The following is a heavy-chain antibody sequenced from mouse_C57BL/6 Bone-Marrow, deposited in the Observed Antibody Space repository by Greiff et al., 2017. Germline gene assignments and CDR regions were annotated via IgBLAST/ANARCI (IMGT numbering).Heavy chain of an antibody. CDR1: GYTFTSYW. CDR3: ARFPIYYDYDGGFPY. D-gene: IGHD2-4*01. CDR2: IDPSDSET. Sequence: QVQLQQPGAELVRPGSSVKLSCKASGYTFTSYWMHWVKQRPIQGLEWIGNIDPSDSETHYNQKFKDKATLTVDKSSSTAYMQLSSLTSEDSAVYYCARFPIYYDYDGGFPYWGQGTLVTVSA. J-gene: IGHJ3*01. V-gene: IGHV1-52*01.